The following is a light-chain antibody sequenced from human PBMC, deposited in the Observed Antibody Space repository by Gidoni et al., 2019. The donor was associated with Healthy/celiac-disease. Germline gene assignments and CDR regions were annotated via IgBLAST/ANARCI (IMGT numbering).Light chain of an antibody. CDR2: EAS. Sequence: DIQMTQSPSSLSASVGDRVTITCQASQDISNYLNWYQQKPGKAPKLLIYEASNLETGVPSRFSGSGSGTDFTITISSLQHEDIATYYCQQYDNLPLTFGGGTKVEIK. CDR1: QDISNY. V-gene: IGKV1-33*01. CDR3: QQYDNLPLT. J-gene: IGKJ4*01.